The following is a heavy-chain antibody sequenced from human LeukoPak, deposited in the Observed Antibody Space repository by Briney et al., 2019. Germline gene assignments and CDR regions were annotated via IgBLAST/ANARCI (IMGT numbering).Heavy chain of an antibody. CDR3: ARDWSKNCSGGSCPFDY. Sequence: ASVKVSCKASGYTFTSYYMHWVRQAPGQGLEWMGIINPSGGSTSYAQKFQGRVTMTRDTSTSTVYMELSSLRSEDTAVYYCARDWSKNCSGGSCPFDYWGQGTLVTVSS. V-gene: IGHV1-46*01. CDR1: GYTFTSYY. D-gene: IGHD2-15*01. CDR2: INPSGGST. J-gene: IGHJ4*02.